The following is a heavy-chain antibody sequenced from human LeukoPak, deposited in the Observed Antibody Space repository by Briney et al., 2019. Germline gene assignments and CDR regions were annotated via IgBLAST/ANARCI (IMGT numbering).Heavy chain of an antibody. Sequence: PGGSLRLSCAASGFTFSSYWMSWVRQAPGKGLEWVANIKQDGSEKYYVDSVKGRFTISRDNAKNSLYLQMNSLRAEDTAVYYCAREHMTHRVYFQHWGQGTLVTVSS. V-gene: IGHV3-7*01. J-gene: IGHJ1*01. CDR2: IKQDGSEK. CDR3: AREHMTHRVYFQH. CDR1: GFTFSSYW.